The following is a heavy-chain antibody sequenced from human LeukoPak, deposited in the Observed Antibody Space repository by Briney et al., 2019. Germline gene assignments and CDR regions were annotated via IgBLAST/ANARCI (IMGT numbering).Heavy chain of an antibody. CDR2: IYYSGST. V-gene: IGHV4-59*12. Sequence: PSETLSLTCTVSGGSISSYYWSWIRQPPGKGLEWIGYIYYSGSTNYNPSLKSRVTISVDTSKNQFSLKLSSVTAADTAVYYCARGLPYSGYGLANGYNWFDPWGQGTLVTVSS. J-gene: IGHJ5*02. D-gene: IGHD5-12*01. CDR3: ARGLPYSGYGLANGYNWFDP. CDR1: GGSISSYY.